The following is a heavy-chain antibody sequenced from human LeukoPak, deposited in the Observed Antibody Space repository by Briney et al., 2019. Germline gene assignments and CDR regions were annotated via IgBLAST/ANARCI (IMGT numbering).Heavy chain of an antibody. CDR1: GFAFSSYA. D-gene: IGHD6-6*01. CDR2: ISGSGGST. J-gene: IGHJ4*02. Sequence: GGSLRLSCAASGFAFSSYAMSWVRQAPGKGLEWVSAISGSGGSTYYADSVKGRFTISRDNSKNTLYLQMNSLRAEDTAVYYCAKDQGSSSQFDYWGQGTLVTVSS. CDR3: AKDQGSSSQFDY. V-gene: IGHV3-23*01.